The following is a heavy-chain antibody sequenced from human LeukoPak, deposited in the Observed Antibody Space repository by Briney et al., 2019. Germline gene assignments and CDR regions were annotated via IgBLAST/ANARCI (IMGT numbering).Heavy chain of an antibody. CDR2: IYTSGST. J-gene: IGHJ6*03. CDR3: ARRGGREAYYYYYYMDV. D-gene: IGHD3-10*01. Sequence: SETPSLTCTVSGGSISSGNYNWSWIRQPAGKGLEWIGQIYTSGSTNYNPSLKSRVTISVDTSKNQFSLKLSSVTAADTAVYYCARRGGREAYYYYYYMDVWGKGTTVTVSS. CDR1: GGSISSGNYN. V-gene: IGHV4-61*09.